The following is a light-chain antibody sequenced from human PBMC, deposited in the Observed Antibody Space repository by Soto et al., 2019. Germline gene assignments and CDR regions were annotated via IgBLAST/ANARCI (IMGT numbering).Light chain of an antibody. CDR3: QQSYTTVYT. Sequence: IQMTQSPSTLSAAVGDRGTITFRASQTIRNYLNWYQQKPGKAPTLLIYDASTLERGVPSRFSGTGPGTEFTPSIDSLQPDDFATYFCQQSYTTVYTFGLGTKV. CDR2: DAS. J-gene: IGKJ2*01. V-gene: IGKV1-39*01. CDR1: QTIRNY.